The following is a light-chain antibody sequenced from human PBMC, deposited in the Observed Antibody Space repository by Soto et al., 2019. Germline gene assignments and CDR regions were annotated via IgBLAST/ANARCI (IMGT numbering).Light chain of an antibody. Sequence: DIVMTQSPDSLAVSLGERATINCKSSQSVLYSSNNKNYLAWYQQKQGQPPKLLIYWASTRESGVPDRFSGSGSGTDFTLTISSLQAEDVAVYYCQQYYSTQDLTFGGGTKVEIK. CDR3: QQYYSTQDLT. CDR2: WAS. V-gene: IGKV4-1*01. CDR1: QSVLYSSNNKNY. J-gene: IGKJ4*01.